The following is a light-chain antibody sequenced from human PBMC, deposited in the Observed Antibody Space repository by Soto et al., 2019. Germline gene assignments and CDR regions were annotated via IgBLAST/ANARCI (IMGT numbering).Light chain of an antibody. J-gene: IGKJ1*01. CDR3: QQYGSLPRT. CDR2: GAS. CDR1: QSVSSSY. V-gene: IGKV3-20*01. Sequence: EIVLTQSPGTLSLSPGERATLSYRASQSVSSSYLAWYQQKPGQAPRLLIYGASSRATGIPDRFSGSGSGTDFTLTISRLEPEDFAVYYCQQYGSLPRTFGQGTKVDIK.